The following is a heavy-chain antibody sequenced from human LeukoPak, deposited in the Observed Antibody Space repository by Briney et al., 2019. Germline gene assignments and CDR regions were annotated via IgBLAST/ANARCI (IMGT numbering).Heavy chain of an antibody. CDR2: ISSSGSTI. V-gene: IGHV3-11*01. CDR1: GFTFSDYY. CDR3: ARDRIAVTGTRHDVFDI. D-gene: IGHD6-19*01. J-gene: IGHJ3*02. Sequence: GGSLRLSCAASGFTFSDYYMSWIRQAPGKGLEWVSYISSSGSTIYYADSVKGRFTISRDNAKNSLYLQMNSLRAEDTAVYYCARDRIAVTGTRHDVFDIWGQWTMVTVSS.